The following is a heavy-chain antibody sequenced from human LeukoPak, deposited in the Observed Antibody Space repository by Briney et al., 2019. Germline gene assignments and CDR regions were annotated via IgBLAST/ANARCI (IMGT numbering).Heavy chain of an antibody. CDR3: AKDNPYFDY. CDR1: GFTFSNYG. D-gene: IGHD1-14*01. J-gene: IGHJ4*02. CDR2: ISYDGGNK. Sequence: PGGSLRLSCAASGFTFSNYGMHWVRQAPGKGLEWVAVISYDGGNKYYADSVKGRFTISRDNSKNTLYLQMNSLRAKDTAVYYCAKDNPYFDYWGQGTLVTVSS. V-gene: IGHV3-30*18.